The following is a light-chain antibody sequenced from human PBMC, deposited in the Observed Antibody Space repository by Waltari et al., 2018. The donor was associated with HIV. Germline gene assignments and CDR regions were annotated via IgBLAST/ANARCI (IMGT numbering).Light chain of an antibody. CDR3: QAWYHSDDPIF. CDR2: HDN. V-gene: IGLV3-21*03. J-gene: IGLJ2*01. CDR1: NIGTKS. Sequence: SYVLTQPPSVSVAPGKTATITCGGDNIGTKSVQWYQQRPGQAPVLVVYHDNNRPSGVPERCSGSNSGDAATLTISRVEAGDEADYYCQAWYHSDDPIFFGGGTQLTVL.